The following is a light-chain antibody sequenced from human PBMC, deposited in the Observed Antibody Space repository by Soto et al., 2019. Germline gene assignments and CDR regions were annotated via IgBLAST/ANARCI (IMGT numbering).Light chain of an antibody. J-gene: IGLJ3*02. CDR3: SSYRSSNSWV. CDR1: SSDVGGYYY. V-gene: IGLV2-14*01. Sequence: QAVVTQPASVSGSPGQSITISCTGTSSDVGGYYYVSWYQHHPGKSPKLMIYEVSSRPSGVSNRFSGSKSDNTASLTISGLQAEDEADYYCSSYRSSNSWVFGGGTKLTVL. CDR2: EVS.